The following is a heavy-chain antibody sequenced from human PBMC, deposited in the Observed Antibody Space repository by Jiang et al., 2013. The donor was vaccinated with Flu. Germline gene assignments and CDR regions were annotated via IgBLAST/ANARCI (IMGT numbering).Heavy chain of an antibody. J-gene: IGHJ4*02. V-gene: IGHV1-18*01. D-gene: IGHD3-22*01. Sequence: LEWMGWISAYNGNTNYAQKLQGRVTMTTDTSTSTAYMELRSLRSDDTAVYYCARDEDLSDYYDSSGYYYVGNYWGQGTLVTVSS. CDR2: ISAYNGNT. CDR3: ARDEDLSDYYDSSGYYYVGNY.